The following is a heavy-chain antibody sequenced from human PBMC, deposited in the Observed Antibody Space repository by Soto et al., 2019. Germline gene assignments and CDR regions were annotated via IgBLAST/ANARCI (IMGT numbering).Heavy chain of an antibody. V-gene: IGHV3-53*02. CDR3: ARKPPSAIQGWACGMDV. CDR2: TFSGGNT. CDR1: GFSISSNY. J-gene: IGHJ6*02. Sequence: ELQLVETGGGLIQTGGSLRLSCAASGFSISSNYIAWVRQPPGKGLEWVSTTFSGGNTEYAASVKGRCSISRDNYKNTLYLQMDNLGVEDTAVCYCARKPPSAIQGWACGMDVWGQGTTVSVSS. D-gene: IGHD2-21*01.